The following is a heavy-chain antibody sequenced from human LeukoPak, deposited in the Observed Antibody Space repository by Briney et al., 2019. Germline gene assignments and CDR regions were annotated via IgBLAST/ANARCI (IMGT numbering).Heavy chain of an antibody. V-gene: IGHV3-30*18. D-gene: IGHD5-24*01. CDR1: GFAFSSNA. CDR2: TSNDERSK. CDR3: VKDRGDGYNYDY. Sequence: PGRSLRLSCVASGFAFSSNAMHWVRQAPGKGLEWVAVTSNDERSKYYADSVKGRFTISRDNSKNTLYLQMNSLRGEDTAVYYCVKDRGDGYNYDYWGQGPLVTVSA. J-gene: IGHJ4*02.